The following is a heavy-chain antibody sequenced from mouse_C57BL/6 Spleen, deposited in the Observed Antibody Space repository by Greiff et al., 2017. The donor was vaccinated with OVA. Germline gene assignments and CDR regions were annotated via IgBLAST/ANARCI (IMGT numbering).Heavy chain of an antibody. J-gene: IGHJ2*01. CDR3: TGRLLDYFDY. CDR2: IRLKSDNYAT. D-gene: IGHD2-3*01. Sequence: EVKLMESGGGLVQPGGSMKLSCVASGFTFSNYWMNWVRQSPEKGLEWVAQIRLKSDNYATHYAESVKGRFTISRDDSKSSVYLQMNNLRAEDTGIYYCTGRLLDYFDYWGQGTTLTVSS. CDR1: GFTFSNYW. V-gene: IGHV6-3*01.